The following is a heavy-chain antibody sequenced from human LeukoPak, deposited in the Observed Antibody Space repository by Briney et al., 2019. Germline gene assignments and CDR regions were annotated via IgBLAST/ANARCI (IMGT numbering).Heavy chain of an antibody. D-gene: IGHD3-10*01. CDR2: ISGSGGST. Sequence: GGSLRLSCAASGFTFSSYAMSWVRQAPGKGLEWVSAISGSGGSTYYADSVKGRFTISRDNSKNTLYLQMNSLRAEDTAVYYCARGAKYYYGSGSPLGIWGQGTMVTVSS. CDR1: GFTFSSYA. V-gene: IGHV3-23*01. J-gene: IGHJ3*02. CDR3: ARGAKYYYGSGSPLGI.